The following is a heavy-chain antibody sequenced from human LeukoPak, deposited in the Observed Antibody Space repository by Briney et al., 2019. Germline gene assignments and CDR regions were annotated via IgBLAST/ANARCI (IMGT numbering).Heavy chain of an antibody. CDR1: GFTCSSYS. J-gene: IGHJ4*02. V-gene: IGHV3-48*01. CDR2: ISSISSTI. Sequence: GGSLRLSCAASGFTCSSYSMNWVRQAPGKGLEWVSYISSISSTIYYADSVKGRFTISRDNAKNSLYLQMNSLRAEDTAVYYCARDATDITIFGVVIIGDFDYWGQGTLVTVSS. D-gene: IGHD3-3*01. CDR3: ARDATDITIFGVVIIGDFDY.